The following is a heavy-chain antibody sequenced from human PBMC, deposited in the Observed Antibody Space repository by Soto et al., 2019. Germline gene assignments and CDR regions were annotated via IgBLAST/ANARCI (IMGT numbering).Heavy chain of an antibody. D-gene: IGHD3-22*01. Sequence: QITLKESGPTLVKPTQTLTLTCTFSGFSLSTGGVGVGWIRQPAGKALEWLALIYCDDNKRYSPSLNSRLTITKDTSKNQVVLTMTNMDPVDTATYFCAHRIVTNNWFDPWGQGTLVTVSS. V-gene: IGHV2-5*02. CDR2: IYCDDNK. J-gene: IGHJ5*02. CDR1: GFSLSTGGVG. CDR3: AHRIVTNNWFDP.